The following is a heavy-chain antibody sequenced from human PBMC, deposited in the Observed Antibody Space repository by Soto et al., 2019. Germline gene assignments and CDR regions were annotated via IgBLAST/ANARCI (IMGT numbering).Heavy chain of an antibody. V-gene: IGHV1-18*04. CDR3: ARDPTVVSPDAFDI. Sequence: QVQLVQSGAEVKKPGASVQVSCKASGYTFTSFGISWVRQAPGQGLEWMGWISGNGGNKNYAQKIQGRVTMTTDTSTSTAYMELRSLRSDDTAVYYCARDPTVVSPDAFDIWGQGTMVTVSS. CDR2: ISGNGGNK. CDR1: GYTFTSFG. D-gene: IGHD4-17*01. J-gene: IGHJ3*02.